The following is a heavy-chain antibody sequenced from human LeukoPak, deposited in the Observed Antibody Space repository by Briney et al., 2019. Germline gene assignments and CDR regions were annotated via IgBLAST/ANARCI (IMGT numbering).Heavy chain of an antibody. Sequence: GGSLRLSWAASGFTVSSNYMSWVRQAPGKGLEWVSVIYSGGSTYYADSVKGRFTISRDNSKNTLYLQMNSLRAEDTAVYYCASSRLSTLDYWGRGTLVTVSS. V-gene: IGHV3-53*01. CDR2: IYSGGST. CDR1: GFTVSSNY. J-gene: IGHJ4*02. CDR3: ASSRLSTLDY. D-gene: IGHD3-16*01.